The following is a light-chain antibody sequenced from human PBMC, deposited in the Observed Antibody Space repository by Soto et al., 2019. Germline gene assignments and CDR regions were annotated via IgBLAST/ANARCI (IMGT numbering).Light chain of an antibody. V-gene: IGKV2-28*01. CDR3: MQALQAPRT. CDR1: QSLLHSDGKNY. Sequence: DIVMTQSPLSLPVTPGESASISCWSSQSLLHSDGKNYLDWYLQKPGQSPQLLISLASNRASGVPDRFSGSGSGTDFTLKISRVEAEDVGVYYCMQALQAPRTFGQGTNVEIK. J-gene: IGKJ1*01. CDR2: LAS.